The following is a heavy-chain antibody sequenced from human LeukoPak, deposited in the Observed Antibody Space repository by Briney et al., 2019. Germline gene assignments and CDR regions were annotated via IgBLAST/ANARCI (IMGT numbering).Heavy chain of an antibody. D-gene: IGHD3-16*02. CDR2: ISWNSGSI. Sequence: GGSLRLSCAASGFTFSSYAMHWVRQAPGKGLEWVSGISWNSGSIGYADSVKGRFTISRDNAKNSLYLQMNSLRAEDTALYYCAKDKGSQNYDYVWGSYRYDAFDIWGQGAMVTVSS. J-gene: IGHJ3*02. CDR3: AKDKGSQNYDYVWGSYRYDAFDI. V-gene: IGHV3-9*01. CDR1: GFTFSSYA.